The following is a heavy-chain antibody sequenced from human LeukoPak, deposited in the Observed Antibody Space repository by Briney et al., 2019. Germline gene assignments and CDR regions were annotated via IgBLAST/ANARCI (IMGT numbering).Heavy chain of an antibody. V-gene: IGHV4-4*07. J-gene: IGHJ4*02. CDR3: ARGGYSGYEPYYFDY. CDR2: IYTSGST. Sequence: SETLSLTCTVSGGSFSSYYGSCFRSPAGRDLNGFGLIYTSGSTNYNPSLNSRVSMSVDTSKNQFSLKLSAVTAADTAVYYCARGGYSGYEPYYFDYWGQGTLVIVSS. CDR1: GGSFSSYY. D-gene: IGHD5-12*01.